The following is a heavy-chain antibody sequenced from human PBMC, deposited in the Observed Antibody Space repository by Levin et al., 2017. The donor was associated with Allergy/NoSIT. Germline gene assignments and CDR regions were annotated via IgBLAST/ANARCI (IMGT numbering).Heavy chain of an antibody. CDR2: ISAYNGNT. CDR3: ARYADQDYYYYYGMDV. CDR1: GYTFTTYG. J-gene: IGHJ6*02. V-gene: IGHV1-18*01. Sequence: ASVKVSCKASGYTFTTYGISWVRQAPGQGLEWLGSISAYNGNTNYGQKFQGRVTMTTDTSTSTAYMELRSLRSDDTAVYYCARYADQDYYYYYGMDVWGQGTTVTVSS. D-gene: IGHD2-2*01.